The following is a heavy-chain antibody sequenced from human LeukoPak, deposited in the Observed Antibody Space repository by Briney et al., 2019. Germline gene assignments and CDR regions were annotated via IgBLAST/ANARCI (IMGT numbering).Heavy chain of an antibody. J-gene: IGHJ3*02. CDR2: IYYSGST. V-gene: IGHV4-59*02. D-gene: IGHD4-17*01. Sequence: GSLRLSCAASGFTVSSNYMSWIRQPPGKGLEWIGYIYYSGSTNYNPSLKSRVTISVGTSKNQFSLKLSSVTAADTAVYYCARDPATVRNAFDIWGQGTMVTVSS. CDR3: ARDPATVRNAFDI. CDR1: GFTVSSNY.